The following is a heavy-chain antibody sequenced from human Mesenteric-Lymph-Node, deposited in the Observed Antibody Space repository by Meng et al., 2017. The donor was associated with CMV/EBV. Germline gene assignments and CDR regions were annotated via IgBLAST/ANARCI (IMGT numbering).Heavy chain of an antibody. CDR1: GGSISSSNW. CDR3: ARQIRGYSGYDDGY. J-gene: IGHJ4*02. Sequence: VSGGSISSSNWLSWVRQPPGKGLEWIGEIYHSGSTNYNPSLKSRVTISVDKSKNQFSLKLSSVTAADTAVYYCARQIRGYSGYDDGYWGQGTLVTVSS. D-gene: IGHD5-12*01. CDR2: IYHSGST. V-gene: IGHV4-4*02.